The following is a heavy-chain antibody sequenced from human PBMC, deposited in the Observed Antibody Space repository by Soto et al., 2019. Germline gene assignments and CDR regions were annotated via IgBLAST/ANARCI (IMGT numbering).Heavy chain of an antibody. J-gene: IGHJ1*01. Sequence: QVQLVQSGAEVKKPGSSVKVSCKASGGTFSTYPISWVRQAPGQGLEWMGGINPIFGTANYAQKLQGRVTITADESTTTAYTQLSSLRSDDTAVYYCARLRASNYEAYQHWGQGTLVTVSS. CDR2: INPIFGTA. D-gene: IGHD4-4*01. CDR3: ARLRASNYEAYQH. V-gene: IGHV1-69*12. CDR1: GGTFSTYP.